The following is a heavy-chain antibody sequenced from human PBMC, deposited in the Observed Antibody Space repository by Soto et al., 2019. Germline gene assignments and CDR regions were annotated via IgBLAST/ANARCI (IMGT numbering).Heavy chain of an antibody. J-gene: IGHJ4*02. CDR3: ARGGSYGDFFDY. CDR1: GGSMSSNY. V-gene: IGHV4-59*01. D-gene: IGHD4-17*01. CDR2: IYYTGST. Sequence: ASETLSLTCTVSGGSMSSNYWTWIRQPPGKGLEWIGYIYYTGSTKYNPSLKSRVTISLDTSKNQFSLRLTSVTSADTAVYYCARGGSYGDFFDYWGQGAQVTVSS.